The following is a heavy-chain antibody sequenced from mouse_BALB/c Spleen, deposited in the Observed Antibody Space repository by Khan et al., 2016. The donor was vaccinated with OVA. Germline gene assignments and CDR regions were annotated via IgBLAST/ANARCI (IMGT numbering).Heavy chain of an antibody. CDR1: GYTFTTYY. J-gene: IGHJ4*01. CDR3: ARDEYYMVDAMDY. V-gene: IGHV1S56*01. CDR2: IYPGSFNT. Sequence: QVQLQQSGPELVKPGASVRISCKASGYTFTTYYIHWVKQRPGQGLEWIGWIYPGSFNTNYTEKFQGKATLTADKSSNTAYMQLSSLNYEDSAVYYCARDEYYMVDAMDYWGQGTSVTVSS. D-gene: IGHD1-1*01.